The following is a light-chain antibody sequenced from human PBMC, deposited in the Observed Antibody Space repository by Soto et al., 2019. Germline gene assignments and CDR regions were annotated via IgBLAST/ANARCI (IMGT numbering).Light chain of an antibody. V-gene: IGKV3-15*01. Sequence: EIVMTQSPATLSVSPGERATLSCRASQSITSNLAWYQQRPGQAPRLLIYAASTRATGIPARFSGSGSGTEFTLTISSLQSEDFAVYYCQQYTDWPTFGQGTKVEIK. J-gene: IGKJ1*01. CDR3: QQYTDWPT. CDR2: AAS. CDR1: QSITSN.